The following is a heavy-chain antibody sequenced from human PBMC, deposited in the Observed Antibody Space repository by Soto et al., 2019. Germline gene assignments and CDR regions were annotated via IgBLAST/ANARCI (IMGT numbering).Heavy chain of an antibody. CDR1: GFTFLSYA. CDR2: ISYDGSNQ. CDR3: ARSRWGAPPLPERRYGMDV. J-gene: IGHJ6*02. Sequence: GGSLRLSCAASGFTFLSYAMHWVRQAPGKGLEWVAVISYDGSNQYYADSVKGRFTITRDNTKNTLYLQMNSLRAEDTAVYYCARSRWGAPPLPERRYGMDVWGQGTTVTVSS. V-gene: IGHV3-30-3*01. D-gene: IGHD1-26*01.